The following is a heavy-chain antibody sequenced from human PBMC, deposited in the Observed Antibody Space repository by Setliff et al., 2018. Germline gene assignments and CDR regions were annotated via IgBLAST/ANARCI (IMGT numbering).Heavy chain of an antibody. CDR3: ARGRNVAIRLLDS. Sequence: PSETLSLTCAASGGTFTYYYWTWIRQSPGKGLEWIGEINHSGSANYNPSLESRVTISIDTSKNQFSLNLRYVTAADRATYYCARGRNVAIRLLDSWGQGNLVTVSS. CDR1: GGTFTYYY. D-gene: IGHD2-21*01. V-gene: IGHV4-34*01. J-gene: IGHJ4*02. CDR2: INHSGSA.